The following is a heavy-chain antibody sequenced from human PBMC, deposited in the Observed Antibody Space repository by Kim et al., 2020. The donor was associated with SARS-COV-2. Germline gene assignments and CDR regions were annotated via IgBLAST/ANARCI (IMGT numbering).Heavy chain of an antibody. Sequence: ASVKVSCKASGYTFTSYAMHWVRQAPGQGLEWMGWINTNTWNPTYAQGFTGRFVFSLDTSVSTAYLQISSLKAEDTAVYYCARQGTMVRGVHFDYWGQGT. J-gene: IGHJ4*02. D-gene: IGHD3-10*01. CDR3: ARQGTMVRGVHFDY. V-gene: IGHV7-4-1*02. CDR1: GYTFTSYA. CDR2: INTNTWNP.